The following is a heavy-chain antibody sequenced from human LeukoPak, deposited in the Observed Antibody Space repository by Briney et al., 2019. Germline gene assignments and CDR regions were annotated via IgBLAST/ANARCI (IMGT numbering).Heavy chain of an antibody. CDR2: INHSGST. Sequence: PSETLSLTCAVYGGSFSGYYWSWIRQPPVKGLEWIGEINHSGSTNYNPSLKSRVTISVDTSKNQFSLKLSSVTAADTAVYYCARSITMIVVVITVFDYWGQGTLVTVSS. J-gene: IGHJ4*02. CDR3: ARSITMIVVVITVFDY. D-gene: IGHD3-22*01. V-gene: IGHV4-34*01. CDR1: GGSFSGYY.